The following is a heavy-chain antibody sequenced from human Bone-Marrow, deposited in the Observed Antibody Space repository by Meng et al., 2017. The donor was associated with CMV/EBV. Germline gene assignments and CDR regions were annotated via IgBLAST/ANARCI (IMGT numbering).Heavy chain of an antibody. J-gene: IGHJ4*02. CDR3: AHLAIPLHFDY. D-gene: IGHD5-18*01. CDR1: GFTFSSYA. V-gene: IGHV3-23*03. CDR2: IYSGGSST. Sequence: LSCAASGFTFSSYAMSWVRQAPGKGLEWVSVIYSGGSSTYYADSVKGRFTISRDNSKNTLYLQMNSLRAEDTAVYYCAHLAIPLHFDYWGQGTLVTVSS.